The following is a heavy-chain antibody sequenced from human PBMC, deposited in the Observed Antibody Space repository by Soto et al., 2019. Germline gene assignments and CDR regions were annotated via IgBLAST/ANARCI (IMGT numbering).Heavy chain of an antibody. CDR3: ARVSYGDYGLDF. J-gene: IGHJ4*01. CDR2: IIPIFGTT. CDR1: GGTFTSYI. V-gene: IGHV1-69*06. Sequence: VHLVQSGAEVRKPGSSVNVSCKASGGTFTSYIITWVRQAPGQGLEWMGDIIPIFGTTNYAQKFQGRLTMTADKSTTTAYMELTGLRFEDTAVYFCARVSYGDYGLDFWGQGTLVTVSS. D-gene: IGHD4-17*01.